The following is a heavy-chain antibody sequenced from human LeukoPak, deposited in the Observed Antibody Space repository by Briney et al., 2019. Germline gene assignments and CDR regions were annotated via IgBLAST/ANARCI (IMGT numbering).Heavy chain of an antibody. D-gene: IGHD2-2*01. V-gene: IGHV1-69*13. CDR3: ARAHRFCSTSCFPH. Sequence: SVKVSCKASGYTFTGYYMHWVRQAPGQGLEWMGGIIPIFGTANYAQKFQGRVTITADESTSTAYMELSSLRSEDTAVYYCARAHRFCSTSCFPHWGQGILVTVSS. J-gene: IGHJ4*02. CDR2: IIPIFGTA. CDR1: GYTFTGYY.